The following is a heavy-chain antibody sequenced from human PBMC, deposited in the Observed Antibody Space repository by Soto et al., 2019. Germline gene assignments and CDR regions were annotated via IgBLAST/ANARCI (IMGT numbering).Heavy chain of an antibody. J-gene: IGHJ6*02. V-gene: IGHV4-30-2*01. D-gene: IGHD2-8*01. CDR3: AKGQNYQYCADGVCYTGYYYYDMDV. CDR1: GCSITNGDYS. CDR2: IYQSGST. Sequence: SGTLSLTCALSGCSITNGDYSSACIRQPPGKGRERFGYIYQSGSTSYNPSLKSRVTISVDRSKNQFSLKLSSVTAADTAVYYCAKGQNYQYCADGVCYTGYYYYDMDVWGQGTTVT.